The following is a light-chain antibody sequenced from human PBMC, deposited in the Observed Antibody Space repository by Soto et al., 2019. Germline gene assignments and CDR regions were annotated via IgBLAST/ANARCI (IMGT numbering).Light chain of an antibody. CDR3: QQSYSTPT. V-gene: IGKV1-39*01. CDR1: QSISSY. Sequence: DIQMTQSPSSLSASVGDRVTITCRASQSISSYLNWYQQKPGKAPKLLIYSAYSLQSGVPSRVSGSGSGTDFTLTISSLQPEDFATYYCQQSYSTPTFGQGTKLEIK. J-gene: IGKJ2*01. CDR2: SAY.